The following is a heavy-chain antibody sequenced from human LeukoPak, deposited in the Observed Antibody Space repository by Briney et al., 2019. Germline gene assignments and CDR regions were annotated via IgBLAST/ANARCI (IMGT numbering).Heavy chain of an antibody. D-gene: IGHD2-21*02. V-gene: IGHV3-30*18. CDR1: GFTFSWYG. Sequence: PGGSLRLSCAASGFTFSWYGMHWVRQAPGKGLEWVALISYAGDNEYYADSVKGRFTVSRDNSKNTLYLQVNSLRAEDTAVYYCAKSDCNGDCFPTFDHWGQGTLVTVSS. J-gene: IGHJ4*02. CDR3: AKSDCNGDCFPTFDH. CDR2: ISYAGDNE.